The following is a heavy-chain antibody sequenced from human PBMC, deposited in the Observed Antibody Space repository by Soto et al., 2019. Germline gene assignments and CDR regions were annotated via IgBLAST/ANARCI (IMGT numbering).Heavy chain of an antibody. CDR2: IWYDGSNK. V-gene: IGHV3-33*01. Sequence: GGSLRLSCAASGFTFSSYGMHWVRQAPGKGLEWVAVIWYDGSNKYYADSVKGRFTISRDNSKNTLYLQMNSLRAEDTAVYYCASQGCSGGSCYYWEDAFDIWGQGTMVTVSS. CDR3: ASQGCSGGSCYYWEDAFDI. D-gene: IGHD2-15*01. J-gene: IGHJ3*02. CDR1: GFTFSSYG.